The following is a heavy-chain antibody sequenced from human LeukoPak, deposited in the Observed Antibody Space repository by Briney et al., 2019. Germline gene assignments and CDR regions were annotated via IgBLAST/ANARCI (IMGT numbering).Heavy chain of an antibody. CDR1: GGTFSSYA. Sequence: GASVKVSCKASGGTFSSYAISWVRQAPGQRLEWMGWINAGNGNTKYSQKFQGRVTITRDTSASTAYMELSSLRSEDTAVYYCARALYSSGWYIDYWGQGTLVTVSS. CDR3: ARALYSSGWYIDY. V-gene: IGHV1-3*01. J-gene: IGHJ4*02. D-gene: IGHD6-19*01. CDR2: INAGNGNT.